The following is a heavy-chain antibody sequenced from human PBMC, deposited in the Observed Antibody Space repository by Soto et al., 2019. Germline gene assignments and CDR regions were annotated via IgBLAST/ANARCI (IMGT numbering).Heavy chain of an antibody. J-gene: IGHJ5*02. CDR3: ARTKFGDFWSGYYARTYGGWFDP. CDR1: GGSFSGYY. D-gene: IGHD3-3*01. V-gene: IGHV4-34*01. CDR2: INHSGST. Sequence: PSETLSLTCAVYGGSFSGYYWSWIRQPPGKGLEWIGEINHSGSTNYNPSLKSRVTISVDTSKNQFSLKLSSVTAADTAVYYCARTKFGDFWSGYYARTYGGWFDPWGQGTLVTVSS.